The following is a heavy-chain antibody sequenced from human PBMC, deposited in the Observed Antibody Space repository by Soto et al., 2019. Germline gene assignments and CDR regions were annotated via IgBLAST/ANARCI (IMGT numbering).Heavy chain of an antibody. CDR3: AKGPPITMVRGVIITWVY. J-gene: IGHJ4*02. V-gene: IGHV3-23*01. CDR2: ISGSGGST. Sequence: PGGSLRLSGAASGFTFSSYAMSWVRQAPGKGLEWVSAISGSGGSTYYADSVKGRFTISRDNSENTLYLQMNSLRAEDTAVYYCAKGPPITMVRGVIITWVYWGQGTLVTVSS. D-gene: IGHD3-10*01. CDR1: GFTFSSYA.